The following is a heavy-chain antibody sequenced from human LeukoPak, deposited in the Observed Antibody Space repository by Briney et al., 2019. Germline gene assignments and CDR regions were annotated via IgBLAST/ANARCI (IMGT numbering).Heavy chain of an antibody. CDR1: GFTFSSTT. CDR3: VGVRYSYGFSDY. D-gene: IGHD5-18*01. CDR2: ITAIDGRT. V-gene: IGHV3-23*01. J-gene: IGHJ4*02. Sequence: GGSLRLSCVASGFTFSSTTMGWVRQAPGRGLEWVSSITAIDGRTYYADPVKGRFTISRDNSKNTLYLQITSLRAEDTGVYFCVGVRYSYGFSDYWGQGTLVTVSS.